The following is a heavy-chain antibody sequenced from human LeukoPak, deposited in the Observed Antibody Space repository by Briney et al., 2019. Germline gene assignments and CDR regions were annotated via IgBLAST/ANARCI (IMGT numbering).Heavy chain of an antibody. CDR3: ARDLLEPNNYYYYGMDV. CDR2: IYYSGST. D-gene: IGHD1-26*01. CDR1: GGSISSGGYY. J-gene: IGHJ6*04. V-gene: IGHV4-31*03. Sequence: SETLSLTCTVSGGSISSGGYYWSWIRQHPGKGLEWIGYIYYSGSTYYNPSLKSRVTISVDTSKNQFSLKLSSVTAADTAVYYCARDLLEPNNYYYYGMDVWGKGTTVTVSS.